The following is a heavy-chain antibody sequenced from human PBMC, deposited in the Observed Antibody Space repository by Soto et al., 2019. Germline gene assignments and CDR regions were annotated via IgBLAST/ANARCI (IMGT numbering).Heavy chain of an antibody. D-gene: IGHD3-22*01. Sequence: VASVKASCKASGYTFTSDGIRWVRQAPGQGLEWMGWISAYNGNTNYAQKLQGRITMPKDTSTSTAYMEMRRLRSKDTAVYYRARTVSRYEGSGYPDYSFHGSLVAVS. CDR3: ARTVSRYEGSGYPDY. CDR2: ISAYNGNT. J-gene: IGHJ4*01. CDR1: GYTFTSDG. V-gene: IGHV1-18*01.